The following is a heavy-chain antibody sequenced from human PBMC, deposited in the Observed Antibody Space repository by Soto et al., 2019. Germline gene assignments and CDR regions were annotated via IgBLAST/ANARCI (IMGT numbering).Heavy chain of an antibody. CDR2: ISSSSSYI. Sequence: GGSLRLSCAASGFTFSSYSMNWVRQAPGKGLEWVSSISSSSSYIYYADSVKGRFTISRDNAKNSLYLQMNSLRAEDTAVYYCARCSGGSCKPGPGYYYYGMDVWGQGTTVTVSS. CDR3: ARCSGGSCKPGPGYYYYGMDV. CDR1: GFTFSSYS. D-gene: IGHD2-15*01. J-gene: IGHJ6*02. V-gene: IGHV3-21*01.